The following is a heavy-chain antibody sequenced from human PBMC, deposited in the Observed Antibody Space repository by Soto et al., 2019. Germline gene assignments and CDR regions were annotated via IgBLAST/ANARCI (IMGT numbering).Heavy chain of an antibody. CDR3: ARGWHQLDYDY. D-gene: IGHD6-13*01. J-gene: IGHJ4*02. CDR2: ISYDGSNK. CDR1: GITFSSYA. V-gene: IGHV3-30-3*01. Sequence: GGSLRLSCAASGITFSSYAMHWVRQAPGRGLEWVALISYDGSNKYYADSLKGRFTISRDNSKNTLYLQMNSLRVEDTAVYYCARGWHQLDYDYWGQGTLVTVSS.